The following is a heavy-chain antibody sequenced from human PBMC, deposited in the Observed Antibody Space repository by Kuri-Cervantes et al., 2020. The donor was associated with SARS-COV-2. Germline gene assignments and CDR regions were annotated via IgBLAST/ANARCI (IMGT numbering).Heavy chain of an antibody. CDR1: GRTFSSYA. CDR2: IIPILGIA. CDR3: AREYSSSWYARPDYYYGMDV. D-gene: IGHD6-13*01. J-gene: IGHJ6*02. Sequence: SVKVSCKASGRTFSSYAISWVRQAPGQGLEWMGWIIPILGIANYAQKFQGRVTITADKSTSTAYMELSSLRSEDTAVYYCAREYSSSWYARPDYYYGMDVWGQGTTVTVSS. V-gene: IGHV1-69*10.